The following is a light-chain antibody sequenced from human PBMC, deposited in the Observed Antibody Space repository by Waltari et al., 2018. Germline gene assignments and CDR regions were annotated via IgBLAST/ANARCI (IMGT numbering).Light chain of an antibody. V-gene: IGKV1-33*01. J-gene: IGKJ2*01. CDR3: QQYDELPRT. CDR2: DAS. CDR1: QAISNY. Sequence: DIHMTQSPSSLSASVGDRVTITCQASQAISNYLNWFQQRPGKAPELLMYDASNLKTGVPSRFSGSGSGTHFTLTISTLQPEDIATYYCQQYDELPRTFGQGTKLEIK.